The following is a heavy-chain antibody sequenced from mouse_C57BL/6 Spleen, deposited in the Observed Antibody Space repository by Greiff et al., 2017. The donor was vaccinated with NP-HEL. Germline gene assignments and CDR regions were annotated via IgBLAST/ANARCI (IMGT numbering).Heavy chain of an antibody. CDR1: GYAFSSYW. Sequence: VQLKESGAELVKPGASVKISCKASGYAFSSYWMNWVKQRPGKGLEWIGQIYPGDGDTNYNGKFKGKATLTADKSSSTAYIQLSSLTSEDSAVYFCARGGSSSWFAYWGQGTLVTVSA. D-gene: IGHD1-1*01. CDR3: ARGGSSSWFAY. V-gene: IGHV1-80*01. CDR2: IYPGDGDT. J-gene: IGHJ3*01.